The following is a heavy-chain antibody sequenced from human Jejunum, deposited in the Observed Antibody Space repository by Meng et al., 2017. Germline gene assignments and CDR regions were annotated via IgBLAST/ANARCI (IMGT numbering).Heavy chain of an antibody. V-gene: IGHV4-39*01. CDR2: IYYSGST. D-gene: IGHD3-22*01. CDR1: GGSNSTSSYY. Sequence: QLQLQESGPGLVKPSETLSLTCTVSGGSNSTSSYYWGWIRQAPGKGLEWIGNIYYSGSTYYNSSLKSRVTISVDTSKNQFSLTLSAVTAADTAVYYCARSPQYYDSSGFAFDPWGQGTLVTVSS. CDR3: ARSPQYYDSSGFAFDP. J-gene: IGHJ5*02.